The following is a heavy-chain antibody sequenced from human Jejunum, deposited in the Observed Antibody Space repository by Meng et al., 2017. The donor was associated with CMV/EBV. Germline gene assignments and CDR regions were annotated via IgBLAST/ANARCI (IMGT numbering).Heavy chain of an antibody. D-gene: IGHD1-7*01. CDR2: IVPMFDTS. J-gene: IGHJ4*02. V-gene: IGHV1-69*05. CDR1: GGTFRTSA. Sequence: SCKASGGTFRTSALSWLRQATGQGLEWLGGIVPMFDTSTYAQNFQGRVTITTDESTTTAYMDLTSLKSEDTAMYYCARGFANWNSLDYWGQGTLVTVSS. CDR3: ARGFANWNSLDY.